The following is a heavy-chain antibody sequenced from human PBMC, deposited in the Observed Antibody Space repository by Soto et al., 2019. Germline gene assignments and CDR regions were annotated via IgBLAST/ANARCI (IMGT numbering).Heavy chain of an antibody. Sequence: GGSLRLSCAASGFTFSNYAMSWVRQAPGKGLEWVSAISGTGGSTYYADSVKGRFTISRDNSKNTLYLQMNSLRAEDTAVYYCAKNSGNRIAAVNYYYYMDVWGKGTTVTVSS. CDR2: ISGTGGST. CDR1: GFTFSNYA. V-gene: IGHV3-23*01. CDR3: AKNSGNRIAAVNYYYYMDV. D-gene: IGHD6-13*01. J-gene: IGHJ6*03.